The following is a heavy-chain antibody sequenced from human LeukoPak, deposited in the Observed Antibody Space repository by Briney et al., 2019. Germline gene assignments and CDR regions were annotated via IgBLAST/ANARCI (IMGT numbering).Heavy chain of an antibody. Sequence: ASVKVSCKASGYTFTGYYMHWVRQAPGQGLEWMGWINPNSGGTNYAQKFQGWVTMTRDTPISTAYMELSRLRSDDTAVYYCARGRRTTVTTSGHWYFDLWGRGTLVTVSS. J-gene: IGHJ2*01. V-gene: IGHV1-2*04. CDR2: INPNSGGT. CDR3: ARGRRTTVTTSGHWYFDL. CDR1: GYTFTGYY. D-gene: IGHD4-17*01.